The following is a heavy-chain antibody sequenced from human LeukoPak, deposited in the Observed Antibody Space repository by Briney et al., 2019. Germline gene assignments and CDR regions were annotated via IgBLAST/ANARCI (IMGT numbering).Heavy chain of an antibody. D-gene: IGHD6-6*01. CDR2: MSSSGDII. V-gene: IGHV3-48*03. CDR3: ARDDGGRHTSSLDY. Sequence: GGSLRLPCAASGFPFSSYEMHWVRQAPGKGLEWVSYMSSSGDIIYYADSVEGRFAISRDNAKNSLYLQMDSLRAEDTATYYCARDDGGRHTSSLDYWGQGTLVAVSS. J-gene: IGHJ4*02. CDR1: GFPFSSYE.